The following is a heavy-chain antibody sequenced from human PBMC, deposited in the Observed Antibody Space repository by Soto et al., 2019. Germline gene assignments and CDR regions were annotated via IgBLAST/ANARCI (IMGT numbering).Heavy chain of an antibody. CDR3: ARLKVVSLYYYYGMDV. CDR1: GYSFTSYW. Sequence: GESLKISCKGSGYSFTSYWIRWVRQMPGKGLEWMGRIDPSDSYTNYSPSFQGHVTISADKSISTAYLQWSSLKASDTAMYYCARLKVVSLYYYYGMDVWGQGTTVTVSS. V-gene: IGHV5-10-1*01. J-gene: IGHJ6*02. D-gene: IGHD3-22*01. CDR2: IDPSDSYT.